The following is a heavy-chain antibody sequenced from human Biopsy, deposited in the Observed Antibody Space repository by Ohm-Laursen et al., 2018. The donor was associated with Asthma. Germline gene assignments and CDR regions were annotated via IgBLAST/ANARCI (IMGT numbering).Heavy chain of an antibody. Sequence: ASVKGSCKISRYRPTYLFMPWVRQAPGPGRGWMGGISPFFGLSNYAQRFQGRVTITADIFTRTVYMELSGLRFDDTAIYYCARPSPNRDILYYYYHMDVWGQGTTVSVSS. CDR1: RYRPTYLF. CDR2: ISPFFGLS. D-gene: IGHD3-3*02. V-gene: IGHV1-69*10. J-gene: IGHJ6*02. CDR3: ARPSPNRDILYYYYHMDV.